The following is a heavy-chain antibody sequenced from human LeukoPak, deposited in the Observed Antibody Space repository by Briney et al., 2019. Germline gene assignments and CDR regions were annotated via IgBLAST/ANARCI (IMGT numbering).Heavy chain of an antibody. CDR1: GFTVSSNY. D-gene: IGHD6-6*01. CDR2: IYSGGST. Sequence: GGSLRLSCAASGFTVSSNYMSWVRQAPGKGLEWVSVIYSGGSTYYADSVKGRFTISRDNSKNTLYLQMNSLRAEDTAVYYCAKVAAPVSYNWFDPWGQGTLVTVSS. J-gene: IGHJ5*02. CDR3: AKVAAPVSYNWFDP. V-gene: IGHV3-66*01.